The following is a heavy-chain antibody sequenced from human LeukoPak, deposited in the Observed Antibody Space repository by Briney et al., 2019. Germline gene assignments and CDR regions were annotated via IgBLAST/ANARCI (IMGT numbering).Heavy chain of an antibody. CDR2: IYYSGST. J-gene: IGHJ4*02. CDR1: GGSISSGGHS. Sequence: SETLSLTCAVSGGSISSGGHSWSWIRQPPGKGLEWIGYIYYSGSTSYNPSLKSRATISLDTSKNQFSLNLSSVTAADTALYYCAREAVASMRTFDYWGQGTLVTVSS. CDR3: AREAVASMRTFDY. V-gene: IGHV4-31*11. D-gene: IGHD5-12*01.